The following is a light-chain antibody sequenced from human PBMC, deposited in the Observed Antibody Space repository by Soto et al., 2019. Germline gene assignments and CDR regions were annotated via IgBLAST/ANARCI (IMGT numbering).Light chain of an antibody. CDR2: GGS. CDR1: QSVISNY. Sequence: EIVMTQSPATLSVSPGERATLSCRASQSVISNYLAWYQQKPGQAPRLLIYGGSSRATGIPVRFSGSGSETDFTLTITRLEPEDFAVYYCQQYSSSRTFGQGTKVDNK. J-gene: IGKJ1*01. V-gene: IGKV3-20*01. CDR3: QQYSSSRT.